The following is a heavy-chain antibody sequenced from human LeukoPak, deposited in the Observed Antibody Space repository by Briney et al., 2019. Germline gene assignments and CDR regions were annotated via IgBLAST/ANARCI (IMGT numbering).Heavy chain of an antibody. V-gene: IGHV4-39*01. CDR3: ARLVAYSSGWTGGYFDY. Sequence: SETLSLTCTVSGGSISSSSYYWGWIRQPPGKGLEWIGSIYYSGSTYYNPSLKSRVTISVDTSKNQLSLKLSSVTAADTAVYYCARLVAYSSGWTGGYFDYWGQGTLVTVS. CDR1: GGSISSSSYY. J-gene: IGHJ4*02. CDR2: IYYSGST. D-gene: IGHD6-19*01.